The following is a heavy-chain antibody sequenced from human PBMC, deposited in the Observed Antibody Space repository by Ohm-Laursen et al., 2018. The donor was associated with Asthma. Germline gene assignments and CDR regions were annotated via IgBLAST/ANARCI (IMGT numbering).Heavy chain of an antibody. CDR2: INTARPCI. D-gene: IGHD1-26*01. CDR1: AYRFSRYS. CDR3: AGIGPEWELPGREYSLIH. J-gene: IGHJ1*01. Sequence: SLRLSCTQSAYRFSRYSIHWIRQAPGKGLAWVAAINTARPCIYYADSVRGRFTTSRDNARNLVLLQMESRSSEDKALYYCAGIGPEWELPGREYSLIHWGQGTLVTVSS. V-gene: IGHV3-21*01.